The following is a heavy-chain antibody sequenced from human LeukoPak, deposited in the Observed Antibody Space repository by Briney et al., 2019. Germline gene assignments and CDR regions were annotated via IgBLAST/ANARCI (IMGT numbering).Heavy chain of an antibody. CDR1: GFTFSSYS. CDR2: ISSCSSYI. CDR3: ARVGSFSGYALYFDY. D-gene: IGHD5-12*01. V-gene: IGHV3-21*01. Sequence: GGSLRLSCAASGFTFSSYSMNWVRQAPGKGLEWVSSISSCSSYIYYADSVKGRFTISRDNAKNSLYLQMNSLRAEDTAVYYCARVGSFSGYALYFDYWGQGTLVTVSS. J-gene: IGHJ4*02.